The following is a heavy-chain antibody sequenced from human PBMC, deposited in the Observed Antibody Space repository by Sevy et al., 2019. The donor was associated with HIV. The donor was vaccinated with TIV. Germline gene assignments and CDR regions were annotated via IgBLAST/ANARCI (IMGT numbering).Heavy chain of an antibody. CDR3: AREVDTAMGTRDY. Sequence: ASVKVSCKASGGTFSSYAISWVRQAPGQGLEWMGGIIPIFGTANYAQKFQGRVTITADEPTSTAYMELSSLRSEDTAVYYCAREVDTAMGTRDYWGQGTLVTVSS. V-gene: IGHV1-69*13. J-gene: IGHJ4*02. CDR2: IIPIFGTA. D-gene: IGHD5-18*01. CDR1: GGTFSSYA.